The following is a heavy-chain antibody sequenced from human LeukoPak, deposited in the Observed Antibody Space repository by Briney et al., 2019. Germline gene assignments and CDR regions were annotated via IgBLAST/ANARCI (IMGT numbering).Heavy chain of an antibody. CDR3: AKALEIAAAGTSDY. D-gene: IGHD6-13*01. CDR2: ISGSGGST. V-gene: IGHV3-23*01. CDR1: GFTSSSYA. Sequence: GGSLRLSCAASGFTSSSYAMSWVRQAPGKGLEWVSAISGSGGSTYYADSVKGRFTISRDNSKNTLYLQMNSLRAEDTAVYYCAKALEIAAAGTSDYWGQGTLVTVSS. J-gene: IGHJ4*02.